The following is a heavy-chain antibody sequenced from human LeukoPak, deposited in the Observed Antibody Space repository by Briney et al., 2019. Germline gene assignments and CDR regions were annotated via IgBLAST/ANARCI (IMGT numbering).Heavy chain of an antibody. D-gene: IGHD1-14*01. J-gene: IGHJ4*02. Sequence: GASVKVSCKASGYTFTSYAINWVRQAPGQGLEWMGWINTNTGNPTYAQGFTGRFVFSLDTSVSTAYLQTNSLKAEDTAVYYCARVLTGGLKYGRHDYWGQGTLVTVSS. V-gene: IGHV7-4-1*02. CDR3: ARVLTGGLKYGRHDY. CDR1: GYTFTSYA. CDR2: INTNTGNP.